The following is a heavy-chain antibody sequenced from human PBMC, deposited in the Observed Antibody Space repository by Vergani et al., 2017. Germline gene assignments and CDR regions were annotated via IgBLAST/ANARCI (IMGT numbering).Heavy chain of an antibody. D-gene: IGHD3-16*01. CDR3: ARERPMITVGGSPPNDY. Sequence: QLQLQESGPGLVKPSETLSLTCTVSGGSISSSSYYWGWIRQPPGKGLEWIGSIYYSGSTYYNPSLKSRITISVDTSKNQFSLKLSSVTAADTAVYYCARERPMITVGGSPPNDYWGQGTLVTVSS. J-gene: IGHJ4*02. CDR1: GGSISSSSYY. CDR2: IYYSGST. V-gene: IGHV4-39*07.